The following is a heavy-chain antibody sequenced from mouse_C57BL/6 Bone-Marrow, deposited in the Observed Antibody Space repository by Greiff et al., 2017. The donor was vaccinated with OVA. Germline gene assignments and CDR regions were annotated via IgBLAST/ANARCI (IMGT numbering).Heavy chain of an antibody. Sequence: QVQLQQPGAELVKPGASVKMSCKASGYTFTSYWITWVKQRPGQGLEWIGDIYPGSGSTNYNEKFKSKATLTVDTSSSTAYMQLSSLTSEDSAVYYCASQWLLRGGRGYWGQGTTLTVSS. CDR2: IYPGSGST. J-gene: IGHJ2*01. D-gene: IGHD2-3*01. CDR3: ASQWLLRGGRGY. CDR1: GYTFTSYW. V-gene: IGHV1-55*01.